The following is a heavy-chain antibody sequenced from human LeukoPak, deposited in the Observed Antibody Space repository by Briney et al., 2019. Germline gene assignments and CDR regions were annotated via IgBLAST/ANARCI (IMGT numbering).Heavy chain of an antibody. Sequence: SETLSLTCTVSGGSISGHYWNWIRQPPGKGLEWIGYIYHSGSTNYNPSLKSRVTISADTSKNQFSLTLNSVTAADTAVYSCARGLDSGLVDYWGQGTLVTVSS. J-gene: IGHJ4*02. D-gene: IGHD3-10*01. V-gene: IGHV4-59*11. CDR1: GGSISGHY. CDR2: IYHSGST. CDR3: ARGLDSGLVDY.